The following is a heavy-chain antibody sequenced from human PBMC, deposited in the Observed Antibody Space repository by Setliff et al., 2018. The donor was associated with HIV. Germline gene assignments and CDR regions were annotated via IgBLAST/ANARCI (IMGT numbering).Heavy chain of an antibody. J-gene: IGHJ6*03. CDR3: ARNSKNWNYPVEYYDYYMDV. CDR2: INYRGNT. D-gene: IGHD1-7*01. CDR1: GGSISSSSYY. Sequence: SETLSLTCTVSGGSISSSSYYWGWIRQPPGKGLEWIGSINYRGNTYFNPSLKSRVTISLDTSKNQFSLKVSSMTAADTAVYYCARNSKNWNYPVEYYDYYMDVWGTGTTVTVSS. V-gene: IGHV4-39*07.